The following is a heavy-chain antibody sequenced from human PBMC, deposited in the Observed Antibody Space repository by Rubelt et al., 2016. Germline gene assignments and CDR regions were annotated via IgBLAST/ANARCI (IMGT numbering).Heavy chain of an antibody. J-gene: IGHJ3*02. V-gene: IGHV4-59*01. Sequence: QVQLQESGPGLVKPSETLSLTCTISGGSISTYYWSWIRQPPGKGLEWIGYIYYSGSTSYNPSLRSRVTISVDTTKNQFSLGLGSVTAADTAVYYCAREELGIGDAFDIWGQGTMVTVSS. CDR1: GGSISTYY. D-gene: IGHD7-27*01. CDR3: AREELGIGDAFDI. CDR2: IYYSGST.